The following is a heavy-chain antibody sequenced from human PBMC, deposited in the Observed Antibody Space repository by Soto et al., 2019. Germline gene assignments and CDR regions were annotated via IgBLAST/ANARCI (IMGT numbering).Heavy chain of an antibody. CDR2: ISAYSTIT. Sequence: QVRLVQSGAEVKKPGASVKVSCKASGYSFTSYGINWVRQAPGQGLEWMGWISAYSTITDFAQNFRGRVTMTTEDSTSTAFMELRSLRSDDTAVYYCARGGRSNFYYGLDVWGQGTTVTVSS. CDR3: ARGGRSNFYYGLDV. J-gene: IGHJ6*02. V-gene: IGHV1-18*01. D-gene: IGHD1-26*01. CDR1: GYSFTSYG.